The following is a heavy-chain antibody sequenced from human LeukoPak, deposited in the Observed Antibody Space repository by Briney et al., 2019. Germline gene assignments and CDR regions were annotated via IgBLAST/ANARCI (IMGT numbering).Heavy chain of an antibody. CDR3: ATEIVVVVAATPCDY. CDR1: GFTFSSYG. D-gene: IGHD2-15*01. V-gene: IGHV3-30*03. CDR2: ISYDGSNK. J-gene: IGHJ4*02. Sequence: GRSLRLSCAASGFTFSSYGMHWVRQAPGKGLEWLAVISYDGSNKYYADSVKGRFTISRDNSKNTLYLQMNSLRAEDTAVYYCATEIVVVVAATPCDYWGQGTLVTVSS.